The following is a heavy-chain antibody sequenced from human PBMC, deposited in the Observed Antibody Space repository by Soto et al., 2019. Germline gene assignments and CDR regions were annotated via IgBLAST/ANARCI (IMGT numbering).Heavy chain of an antibody. CDR3: ARDSSGRQYYGMDV. J-gene: IGHJ6*02. CDR2: ISGSGGST. Sequence: PGGSLRLSCAASGFTFSSYAMSWVRQAPGKGLEWVSAISGSGGSTYYADSVKGRFTISRDNSKNTLYLQMNSLRAEDTAVYYCARDSSGRQYYGMDVWGQGTTVTVSS. CDR1: GFTFSSYA. V-gene: IGHV3-23*01. D-gene: IGHD3-22*01.